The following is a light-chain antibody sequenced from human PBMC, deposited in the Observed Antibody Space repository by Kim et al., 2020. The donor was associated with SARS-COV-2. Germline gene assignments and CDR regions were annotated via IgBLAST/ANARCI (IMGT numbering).Light chain of an antibody. CDR1: QSLRSCY. J-gene: IGKJ2*01. V-gene: IGKV3-20*01. CDR2: GAS. CDR3: QQYGSSLPYT. Sequence: EIVLTQSPGTLSVSPGERATLSCKASQSLRSCYLAWYQQKPGQAPRLLVSGASSRATGIPDRFSGSGSGTDFTLTISRLEPEDFAVYYCQQYGSSLPYTFGQGTKLEI.